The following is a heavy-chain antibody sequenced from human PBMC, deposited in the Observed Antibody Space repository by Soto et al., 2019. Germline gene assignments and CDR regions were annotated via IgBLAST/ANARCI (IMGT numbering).Heavy chain of an antibody. CDR3: AKGVYSSSLTTWFDP. Sequence: GGSLRLSCAASGFTFSDYGMHWVRQAPGKGLEWVAVISGSGGSTYYADSVKGRFTISRDNSKNTLYLQMNSLRAEDTAVYYCAKGVYSSSLTTWFDPWGQGTLVTVSS. D-gene: IGHD6-13*01. CDR2: ISGSGGST. CDR1: GFTFSDYG. V-gene: IGHV3-23*01. J-gene: IGHJ5*02.